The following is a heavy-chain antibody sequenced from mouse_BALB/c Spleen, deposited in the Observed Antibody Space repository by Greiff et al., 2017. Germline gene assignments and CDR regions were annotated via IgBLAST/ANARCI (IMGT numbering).Heavy chain of an antibody. CDR3: ASLITTVVAEAY. D-gene: IGHD1-1*01. CDR2: ISSGGSYT. CDR1: GFTFSSYG. V-gene: IGHV5-6*01. Sequence: EVKLMESGGDLVKPGGSLKLSCAASGFTFSSYGMSWVRQTPDKRLEWVATISSGGSYTYYPDSVKGRFTISRDNAKNTLYLQMSSLKSEDTAMYYCASLITTVVAEAYWGQGTLVTVSA. J-gene: IGHJ3*01.